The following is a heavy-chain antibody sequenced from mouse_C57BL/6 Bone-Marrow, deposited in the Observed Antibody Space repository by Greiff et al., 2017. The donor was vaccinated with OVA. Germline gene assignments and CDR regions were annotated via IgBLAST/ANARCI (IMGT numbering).Heavy chain of an antibody. D-gene: IGHD2-4*01. J-gene: IGHJ2*01. V-gene: IGHV1-54*01. CDR2: INPGSGGT. Sequence: QVQLQQSGAELVRPGTSVKVSCKASGYAFTNYLIQWVKQRPGQGLEWIGVINPGSGGTNYNEKFKGKATLTADKSSSTAYMQLSSLTSEDSAVYFCARRWGLRVGADWGQGTTLTVSS. CDR1: GYAFTNYL. CDR3: ARRWGLRVGAD.